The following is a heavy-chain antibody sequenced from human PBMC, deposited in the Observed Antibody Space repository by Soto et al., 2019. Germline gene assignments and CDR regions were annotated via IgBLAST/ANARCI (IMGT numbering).Heavy chain of an antibody. V-gene: IGHV3-23*04. CDR1: GFTFSNYA. CDR2: VGDGGGRT. CDR3: LRNGIIEGRNHYAFDL. D-gene: IGHD1-20*01. J-gene: IGHJ3*01. Sequence: EVQLVESGGGLVQPGVSLRLSCEASGFTFSNYAMSWVRQGPGKGLEWVSSVGDGGGRTYYADSVKGRFTISTDNSKNTLLLEMYSLRAEDTAVYYCLRNGIIEGRNHYAFDLWGQGTMVIVSS.